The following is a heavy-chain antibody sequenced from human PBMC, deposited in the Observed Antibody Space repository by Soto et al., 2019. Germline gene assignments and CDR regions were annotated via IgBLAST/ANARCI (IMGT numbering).Heavy chain of an antibody. CDR3: AKALYSDYELTTFDY. CDR2: MSGSGDRS. Sequence: EVQLLESGGGLEQPGNFLRLSCAASGFTFSSYGMSWVRQAPGKGLEWVSAMSGSGDRSYYTESVKGRFIISRDNSKSPLYLHMSNLRAEDTAVYYCAKALYSDYELTTFDYWGQGSLVTVSS. V-gene: IGHV3-23*01. J-gene: IGHJ4*02. CDR1: GFTFSSYG. D-gene: IGHD4-17*01.